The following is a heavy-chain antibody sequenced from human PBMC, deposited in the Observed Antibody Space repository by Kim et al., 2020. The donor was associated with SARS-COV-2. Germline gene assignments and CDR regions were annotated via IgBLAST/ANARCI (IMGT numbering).Heavy chain of an antibody. CDR1: GFTFSSYG. J-gene: IGHJ6*02. Sequence: GGSLRLSCAASGFTFSSYGMHWVRQAPGKGLEWVAVISYDGSNKYYADSVKGRFTISRDNSKNTLYLQMNSLRAEDTAVYYCAKAGNYYGSGSYSYGMDVWGQGTTVTVSS. V-gene: IGHV3-30*18. CDR2: ISYDGSNK. D-gene: IGHD3-10*01. CDR3: AKAGNYYGSGSYSYGMDV.